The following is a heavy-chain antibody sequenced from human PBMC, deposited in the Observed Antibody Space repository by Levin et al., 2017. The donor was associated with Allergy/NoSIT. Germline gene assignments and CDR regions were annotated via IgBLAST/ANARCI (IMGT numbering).Heavy chain of an antibody. J-gene: IGHJ4*02. D-gene: IGHD2/OR15-2a*01. Sequence: SETLSLTCTVSGDSISSYSWTWTRQPPGKGLEWIGYIYYTGTATYNPSLKSRVTISVDTSKRQFSLKMSSVTAADTAVYYCARCSPLSAYFDYWGQGTLVTVSS. CDR1: GDSISSYS. V-gene: IGHV4-59*01. CDR3: ARCSPLSAYFDY. CDR2: IYYTGTA.